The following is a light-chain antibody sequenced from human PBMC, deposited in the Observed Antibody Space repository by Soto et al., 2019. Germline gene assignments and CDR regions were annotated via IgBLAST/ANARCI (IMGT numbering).Light chain of an antibody. J-gene: IGKJ2*01. CDR1: QSLVHIDGNTY. Sequence: DIVLTQTRLSSPVTLGQPASISCRSSQSLVHIDGNTYFNWLQQRPGQPPRLLIYKISNRFPGVPDRFRGSGAETDFTLKISRVEAEDVGVYYCMQATQSYTFGQGTRLEIK. V-gene: IGKV2-24*01. CDR2: KIS. CDR3: MQATQSYT.